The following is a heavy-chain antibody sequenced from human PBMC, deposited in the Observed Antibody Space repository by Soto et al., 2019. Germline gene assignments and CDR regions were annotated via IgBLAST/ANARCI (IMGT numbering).Heavy chain of an antibody. CDR2: IGTAGDT. D-gene: IGHD3-22*01. CDR3: ARAIGPTLFDY. J-gene: IGHJ4*02. Sequence: PGGSLRLSCSASGFTFSSYDMHWVRQGPGKGLEWVSAIGTAGDTNYAGSGKGRFTISRENAKNSLYLQMNSLRAGDTAIYFCARAIGPTLFDYWGQGTLVTVSS. CDR1: GFTFSSYD. V-gene: IGHV3-13*04.